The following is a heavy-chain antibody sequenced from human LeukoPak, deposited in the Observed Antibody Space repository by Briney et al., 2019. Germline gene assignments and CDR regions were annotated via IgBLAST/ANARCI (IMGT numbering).Heavy chain of an antibody. CDR1: GYSFTTYW. CDR2: IYPGDSDT. D-gene: IGHD3-10*01. J-gene: IGHJ4*02. CDR3: ARRMVRGVLTSPFDY. V-gene: IGHV5-51*01. Sequence: GESLKISCKGSGYSFTTYWIGWVRQMPGKGLEWMGIIYPGDSDTTYSPSFQGQVTISADKSISTAYLQWSSLKASDTAMYYCARRMVRGVLTSPFDYWGQGTLVIVSS.